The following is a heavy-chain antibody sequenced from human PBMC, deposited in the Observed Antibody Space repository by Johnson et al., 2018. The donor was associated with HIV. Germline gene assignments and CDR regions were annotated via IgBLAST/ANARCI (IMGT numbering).Heavy chain of an antibody. CDR1: GFTFSSYA. CDR2: ISYAGSNK. CDR3: ARGSPYYNFWSGYVDAFDI. J-gene: IGHJ3*02. Sequence: QVQLVESGGGLVQPGGSLRLSCAASGFTFSSYAMHWVRQAPGKGLEWVAVISYAGSNKYYADSVKGRFTISRDNSKNTLYLQMKSLRAEDTAVYYCARGSPYYNFWSGYVDAFDIWGQGTMVTVSS. V-gene: IGHV3-30-3*01. D-gene: IGHD3-3*01.